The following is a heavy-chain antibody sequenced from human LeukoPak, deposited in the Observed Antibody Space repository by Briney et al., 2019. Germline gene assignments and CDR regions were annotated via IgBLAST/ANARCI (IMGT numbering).Heavy chain of an antibody. CDR2: INSDGSST. V-gene: IGHV3-74*01. CDR1: GFTFSSYW. D-gene: IGHD3-10*01. J-gene: IGHJ4*02. CDR3: APNYGSGSSLDY. Sequence: GGSLRLSCAASGFTFSSYWLHWVRQAPGKGLVLVSRINSDGSSTSYADSVKGRFTISRDNAKNTLYLQMNSLRAEDTAVYHCAPNYGSGSSLDYWGQGTLVTVSS.